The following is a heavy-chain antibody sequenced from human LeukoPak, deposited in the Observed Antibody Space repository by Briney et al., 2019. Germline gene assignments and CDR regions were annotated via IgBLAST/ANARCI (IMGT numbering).Heavy chain of an antibody. Sequence: GGSLRLSCAASGFTFRTYSMNWVRQAPGKGLEWLSSISSSSDYIYYADSVKGRFTISRDNAKNSLYLQMNSLRADDTAVYYCARRAGDSSFQWGFDCWAQGTLVTVSS. J-gene: IGHJ4*02. CDR3: ARRAGDSSFQWGFDC. CDR2: ISSSSDYI. V-gene: IGHV3-21*01. D-gene: IGHD2-21*02. CDR1: GFTFRTYS.